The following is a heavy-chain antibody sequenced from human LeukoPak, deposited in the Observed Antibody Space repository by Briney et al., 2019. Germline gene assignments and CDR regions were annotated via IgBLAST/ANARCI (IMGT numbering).Heavy chain of an antibody. V-gene: IGHV1-58*02. CDR2: IVVGSGNT. CDR1: GFTFTSSA. Sequence: SVKVSCEASGFTFTSSAMQWVRQARGQRLEWIGWIVVGSGNTNYAQKFQERVTITRDMSTSTAYMELSSLRSEDTAVYYCAAAVGSDGDYNYYYYGMDVWGQGTTVTVPS. CDR3: AAAVGSDGDYNYYYYGMDV. J-gene: IGHJ6*02. D-gene: IGHD4-17*01.